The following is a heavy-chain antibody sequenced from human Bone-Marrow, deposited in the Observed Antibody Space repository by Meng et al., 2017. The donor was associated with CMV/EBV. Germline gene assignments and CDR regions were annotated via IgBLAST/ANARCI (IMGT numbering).Heavy chain of an antibody. CDR2: ISWNSVGI. CDR3: AKIAYCGGDCYSGYFDY. CDR1: GFTFDDYA. Sequence: SLKISCAASGFTFDDYAMHWVRRVPGKGLEWVSGISWNSVGIGYADSVKGRFTISRDNAKNSLYLQMNSLRAEDTAVYYCAKIAYCGGDCYSGYFDYWGQGTLVTVSS. V-gene: IGHV3-9*01. D-gene: IGHD2-21*01. J-gene: IGHJ4*02.